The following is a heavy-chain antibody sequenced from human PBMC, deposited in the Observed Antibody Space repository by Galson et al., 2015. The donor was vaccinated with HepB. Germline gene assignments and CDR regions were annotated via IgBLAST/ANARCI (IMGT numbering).Heavy chain of an antibody. CDR2: INPNSGGT. CDR3: ARVSGYSYGYRWYFDL. D-gene: IGHD5-18*01. CDR1: GYTFTGYY. J-gene: IGHJ2*01. Sequence: SVKASCKASGYTFTGYYMHWVRQAPGQGLEWMGWINPNSGGTNYAQKFQGRVTMTRDTSISTAYMELSRLRSDDTAVYYCARVSGYSYGYRWYFDLWGRGTLVTVSS. V-gene: IGHV1-2*02.